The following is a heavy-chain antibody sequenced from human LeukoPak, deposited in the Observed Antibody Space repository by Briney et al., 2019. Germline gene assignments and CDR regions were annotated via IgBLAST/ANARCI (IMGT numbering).Heavy chain of an antibody. Sequence: PGGSLRLSCSASGFTFSSYTMNWVRQAPGQGLEWVSVIFDGGKTYYADAVKGRFTISRDSSKNILYLQMDSLRAEDTAVYYCARGESGSYYAAPFDNWGQGTLVTVSS. CDR2: IFDGGKT. CDR1: GFTFSSYT. J-gene: IGHJ4*02. D-gene: IGHD1-26*01. CDR3: ARGESGSYYAAPFDN. V-gene: IGHV3-53*01.